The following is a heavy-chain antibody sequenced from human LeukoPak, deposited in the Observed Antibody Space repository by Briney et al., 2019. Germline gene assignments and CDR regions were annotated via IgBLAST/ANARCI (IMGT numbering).Heavy chain of an antibody. J-gene: IGHJ4*02. D-gene: IGHD3-22*01. CDR1: TASVTAHH. CDR2: VHFSGST. CDR3: ARDESSRDDSGGYHY. Sequence: SPETLSLTCAVSTASVTAHHWAWIRQTAVKGLGWVGRVHFSGSTSYNPSLRSRVAISLDKSKNELSLTLKSVSAADTAVYYCARDESSRDDSGGYHYWGRGVLVTVSS. V-gene: IGHV4-4*07.